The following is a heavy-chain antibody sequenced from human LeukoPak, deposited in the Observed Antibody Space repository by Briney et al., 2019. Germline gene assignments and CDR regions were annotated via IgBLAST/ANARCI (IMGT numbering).Heavy chain of an antibody. V-gene: IGHV4-4*02. Sequence: SETLSLTCAVSGGSISSNNWWGWVRQPPGKGLEWIGEIYRSPNYNPSLKSRVTISLDPSENRFSLRLTSMTAADTAIYYCARDQGGGSHRHAFDIWGQGTMVTVSS. J-gene: IGHJ3*02. CDR1: GGSISSNNW. CDR3: ARDQGGGSHRHAFDI. CDR2: IYRSP. D-gene: IGHD3-16*01.